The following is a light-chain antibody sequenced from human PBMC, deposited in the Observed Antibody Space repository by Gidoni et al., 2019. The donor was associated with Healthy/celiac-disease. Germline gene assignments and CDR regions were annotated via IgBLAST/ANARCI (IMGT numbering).Light chain of an antibody. Sequence: EIVMTQSPATLSVSPGERATLSCRASQSVSSNLAWYQQQPGQAPRLLIYGASTRATGIPARFSGSGSGTEFTLTISSLQSEDCAVYYCQQYNNWPPWTFXXXTKVEIK. V-gene: IGKV3-15*01. J-gene: IGKJ1*01. CDR1: QSVSSN. CDR3: QQYNNWPPWT. CDR2: GAS.